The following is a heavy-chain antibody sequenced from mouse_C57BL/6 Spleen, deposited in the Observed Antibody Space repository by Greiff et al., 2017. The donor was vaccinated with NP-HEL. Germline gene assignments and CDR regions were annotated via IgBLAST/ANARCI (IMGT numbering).Heavy chain of an antibody. CDR2: ILPGSGST. V-gene: IGHV1-9*01. CDR3: ARRELTGRAPDYFDY. Sequence: QVQLQQSGAELMKPGASVKLSCKATGYTFTGYWIEWVKQRPGHGLECIGEILPGSGSTNYNEKFKGKATFTADTSSNTAYMQLSSLTTEDSAIYYCARRELTGRAPDYFDYWGQGTTLTVSS. J-gene: IGHJ2*01. D-gene: IGHD4-1*01. CDR1: GYTFTGYW.